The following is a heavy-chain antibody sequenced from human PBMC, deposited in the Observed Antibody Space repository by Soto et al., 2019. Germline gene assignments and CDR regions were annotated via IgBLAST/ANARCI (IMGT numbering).Heavy chain of an antibody. V-gene: IGHV1-18*01. CDR2: ISVYNGNT. J-gene: IGHJ5*02. CDR3: ARGVVVTAATGKTWFDH. CDR1: GYTFTSSG. D-gene: IGHD2-2*01. Sequence: ASVKVSCKASGYTFTSSGISWVRQAPGQGLEWMGWISVYNGNTNYAQNFQGRVSMTTDTSTSTVYMELRNLRSDDTAVYYCARGVVVTAATGKTWFDHWGQGTLVTVYS.